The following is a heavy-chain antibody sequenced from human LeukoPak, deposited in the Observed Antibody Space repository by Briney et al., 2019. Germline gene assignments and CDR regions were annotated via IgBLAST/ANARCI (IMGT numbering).Heavy chain of an antibody. V-gene: IGHV3-30*02. J-gene: IGHJ3*02. CDR1: GSRFTSYG. Sequence: GPLPLSSPASGSRFTSYGMDWARHAPAKGLDWVAFIRYDGNNKDYADSVKGRFTISRDNSKSTLYLQMNSLRVDHTAVYYCAKGYGDLVAFDIWGQGTMVTVSS. CDR3: AKGYGDLVAFDI. CDR2: IRYDGNNK. D-gene: IGHD4/OR15-4a*01.